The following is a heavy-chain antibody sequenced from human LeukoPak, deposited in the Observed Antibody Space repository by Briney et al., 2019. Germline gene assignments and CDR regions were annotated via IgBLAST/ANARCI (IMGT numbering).Heavy chain of an antibody. CDR2: ISGLSSTI. CDR1: GFTFNSYE. J-gene: IGHJ3*02. D-gene: IGHD4-23*01. Sequence: GGSLRLSCEASGFTFNSYEMNWVRQAPGKGLEWVSYISGLSSTIYYSDSVKGRFTISRDNAKNSLYLQMNSLRAEDTAVYYCAKIFSTYGGDAFDIWGQGTMVTVSS. CDR3: AKIFSTYGGDAFDI. V-gene: IGHV3-48*03.